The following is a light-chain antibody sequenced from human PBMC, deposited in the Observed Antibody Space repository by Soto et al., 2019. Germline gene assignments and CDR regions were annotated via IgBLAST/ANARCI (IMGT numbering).Light chain of an antibody. V-gene: IGLV2-8*01. CDR2: EVT. J-gene: IGLJ1*01. CDR3: SSYAGSNILYV. CDR1: SSDVGGYSY. Sequence: QSVLTQPPSASGSPGQSVTISCTGTSSDVGGYSYVSWYQQHPGKAPKLMIYEVTKRPSGVPDRFSGSKSGNTASLTVSGLQAEDEADYYCSSYAGSNILYVFGPGTKLTVL.